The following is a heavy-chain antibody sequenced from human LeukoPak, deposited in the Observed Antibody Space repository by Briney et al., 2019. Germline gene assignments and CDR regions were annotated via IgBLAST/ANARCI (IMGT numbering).Heavy chain of an antibody. CDR2: IWYDGSNK. CDR1: GFTFSSYG. D-gene: IGHD1-1*01. Sequence: GRSLRLSCAASGFTFSSYGMHWVRQAPGKGLEWVAVIWYDGSNKYYADSVKGRFTISRDNSKNTLYLQMNSLRAEDTAVYYCARPTTGTTPPYYYYMDVWGKGTTVTVSS. J-gene: IGHJ6*03. CDR3: ARPTTGTTPPYYYYMDV. V-gene: IGHV3-33*01.